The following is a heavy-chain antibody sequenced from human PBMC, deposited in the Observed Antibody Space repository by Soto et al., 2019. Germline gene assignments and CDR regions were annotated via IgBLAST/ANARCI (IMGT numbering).Heavy chain of an antibody. Sequence: PGESLKISCKGSGYSFTSYWIGWVRQMPGKKLKCMGIIYPGDSDTRYSPSFQGQVTISADKSISTAYLQWSSLKASDTAMYYCARPRYPGRGYYGMDVWGQGTTVTVSS. CDR2: IYPGDSDT. V-gene: IGHV5-51*01. CDR1: GYSFTSYW. D-gene: IGHD2-15*01. CDR3: ARPRYPGRGYYGMDV. J-gene: IGHJ6*02.